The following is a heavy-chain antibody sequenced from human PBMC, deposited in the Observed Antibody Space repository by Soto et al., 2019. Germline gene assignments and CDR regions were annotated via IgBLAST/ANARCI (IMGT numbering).Heavy chain of an antibody. CDR2: IEWDDDK. D-gene: IGHD1-26*01. V-gene: IGHV2-70*01. CDR3: ARIPSTSPWEYGMDV. Sequence: SGPTLVNPTQTLTLTCTFSGFSLSTSGMCVSWIRQPPGKALEWLAVIEWDDDKYYGTSLKTRLTISKDTSKNLVVLTMTNMDPVDTATYYCARIPSTSPWEYGMDVWGQGTTVTVSS. J-gene: IGHJ6*02. CDR1: GFSLSTSGMC.